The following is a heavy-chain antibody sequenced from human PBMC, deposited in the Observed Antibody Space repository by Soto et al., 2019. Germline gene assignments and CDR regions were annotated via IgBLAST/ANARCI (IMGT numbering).Heavy chain of an antibody. CDR3: AREGYFDWLSSLDY. Sequence: GGSLRLSCAASGFTFDDHGMGWVRQAPRKGLEWVSGINWNGSSTGYADTVKGRFTISRDNAKNSLYLQMNSLRAEDTAFYYCAREGYFDWLSSLDYWGQGTLVTVSS. J-gene: IGHJ4*02. CDR1: GFTFDDHG. CDR2: INWNGSST. D-gene: IGHD3-9*01. V-gene: IGHV3-20*04.